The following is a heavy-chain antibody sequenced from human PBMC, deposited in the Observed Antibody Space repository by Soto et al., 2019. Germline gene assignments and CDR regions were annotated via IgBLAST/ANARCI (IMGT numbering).Heavy chain of an antibody. D-gene: IGHD5-12*01. J-gene: IGHJ4*02. V-gene: IGHV3-74*01. CDR1: GFTLSSYW. CDR3: ARSRDGYNFVGDC. Sequence: EVQLVESGGGLVQPGGSLRLSCAASGFTLSSYWMHWVRQAPGKGLVWISRINIDGSSTSYADSVKGRFTISRDNAKNTLNLQVNSLRAEDTAVYYCARSRDGYNFVGDCWGQGTRVTVSS. CDR2: INIDGSST.